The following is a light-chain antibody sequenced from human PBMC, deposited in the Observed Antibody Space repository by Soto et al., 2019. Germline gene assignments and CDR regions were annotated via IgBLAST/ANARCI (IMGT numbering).Light chain of an antibody. CDR3: QQYRDWPLT. CDR2: DAS. Sequence: EIVLTQSPATLSVSPGERANLSCRASHSAARAAAWYQQKPGQAPRLLIYDASTRATGIPARFSGSGSATEFTLTISSLQSEDFAVYSCQQYRDWPLTFGGGNKVDLK. CDR1: HSAARA. V-gene: IGKV3-15*01. J-gene: IGKJ4*01.